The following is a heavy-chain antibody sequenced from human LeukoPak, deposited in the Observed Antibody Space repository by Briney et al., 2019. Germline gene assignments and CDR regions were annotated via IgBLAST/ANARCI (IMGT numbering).Heavy chain of an antibody. CDR2: IRSKANSYAT. Sequence: GGSLRLSCAASGFSFSDSAMDWVRQASGKGLEWVGRIRSKANSYATTHAASVKGRFTISRDDSTNTVYLQMNSLKAEDTAVYYWAKIVAGLDYWGQGTLVTVSS. J-gene: IGHJ4*02. V-gene: IGHV3-73*01. CDR3: AKIVAGLDY. D-gene: IGHD2/OR15-2a*01. CDR1: GFSFSDSA.